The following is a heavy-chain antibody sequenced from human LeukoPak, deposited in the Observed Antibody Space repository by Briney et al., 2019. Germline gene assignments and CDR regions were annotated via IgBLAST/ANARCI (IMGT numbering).Heavy chain of an antibody. Sequence: GESLKISCKGSGYSFTSYWIGWVRQMPGKGLEWMGIIYPGDSDTRYSPSFQGQVTISADKSISTAYLQWSSLKASDTAMYYCARHGRYCSGGSCPFGYYYGMDVWGQGTTVTVSS. V-gene: IGHV5-51*01. CDR2: IYPGDSDT. D-gene: IGHD2-15*01. J-gene: IGHJ6*02. CDR3: ARHGRYCSGGSCPFGYYYGMDV. CDR1: GYSFTSYW.